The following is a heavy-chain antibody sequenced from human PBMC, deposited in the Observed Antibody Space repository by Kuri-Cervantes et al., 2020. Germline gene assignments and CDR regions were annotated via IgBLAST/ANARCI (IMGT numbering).Heavy chain of an antibody. CDR3: ARSTNWEYYFDY. D-gene: IGHD7-27*01. V-gene: IGHV4-59*08. CDR1: GGSISSYY. Sequence: SETLSLTCTVSGGSISSYYWSWIRQPPGKGREWIGYIYYSGSTYYNPSLKSRVTISVDTSKNQFSLKLSSGTAADTAVYYGARSTNWEYYFDYWGQGTLVTVSS. J-gene: IGHJ4*02. CDR2: IYYSGST.